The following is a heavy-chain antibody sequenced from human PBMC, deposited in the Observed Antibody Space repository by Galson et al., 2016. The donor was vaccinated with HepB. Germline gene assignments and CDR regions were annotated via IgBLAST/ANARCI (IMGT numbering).Heavy chain of an antibody. Sequence: SETLSLTCSVSGGSINSYYWSWIRQPTGKGLEWIAYIDHSGNIKYNPSLKSRVTLSVDTSRNQFSLKLNSVTAADTAVYYCARDSGWGSFPLFHYFGLDVWGQGTTVIVSS. D-gene: IGHD3-10*01. J-gene: IGHJ6*02. CDR2: IDHSGNI. CDR3: ARDSGWGSFPLFHYFGLDV. V-gene: IGHV4-59*12. CDR1: GGSINSYY.